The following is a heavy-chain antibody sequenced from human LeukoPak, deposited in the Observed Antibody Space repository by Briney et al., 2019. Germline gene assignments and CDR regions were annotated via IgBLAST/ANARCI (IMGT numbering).Heavy chain of an antibody. Sequence: GGSLRLSCVGSGFTFGKYSLHWVRQAPGKGLEWVSSISDDGDNRDHADSVKGRFTISRDNSKNTLYLQMNSLRAEDTAVYYCARDSSGNSWGQGTLVTVSS. D-gene: IGHD3-22*01. CDR2: ISDDGDNR. J-gene: IGHJ5*02. V-gene: IGHV3-30*14. CDR3: ARDSSGNS. CDR1: GFTFGKYS.